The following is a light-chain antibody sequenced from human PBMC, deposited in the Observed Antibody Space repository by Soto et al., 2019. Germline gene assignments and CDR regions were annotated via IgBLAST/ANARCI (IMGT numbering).Light chain of an antibody. CDR1: QGISNS. V-gene: IGKV1-27*01. J-gene: IGKJ1*01. CDR2: AAS. CDR3: QKYDSAPWT. Sequence: DIQMTQSPSSLSASVGDRVTITCRASQGISNSLAWYQQKPGQVPKLLIYAASILQSGVPLRFSGSGSGTDFTLTISSLQPEDAATYYCQKYDSAPWTFGQGTKVEIK.